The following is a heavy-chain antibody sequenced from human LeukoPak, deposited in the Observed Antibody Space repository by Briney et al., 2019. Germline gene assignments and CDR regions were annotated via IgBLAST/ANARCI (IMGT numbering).Heavy chain of an antibody. J-gene: IGHJ4*02. CDR1: GYTFTSYG. CDR2: ISAYNGNT. D-gene: IGHD6-19*01. V-gene: IGHV1-18*01. CDR3: ARDRPSSSGCYGASRGDY. Sequence: ASVKVSCKASGYTFTSYGISWVRQAPGQGLEWMGWISAYNGNTNYAQKLQGRVTMTTDTSTSTAYMELRSLRSDDTAVYYCARDRPSSSGCYGASRGDYWGQGTLVTVSS.